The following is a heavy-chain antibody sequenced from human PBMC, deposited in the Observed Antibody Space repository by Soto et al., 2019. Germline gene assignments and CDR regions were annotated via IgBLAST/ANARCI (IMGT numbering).Heavy chain of an antibody. Sequence: EVQLVESGGGLVQPGGSLRLSCAASGFTFSSYSMNWVRQAPGKGLEWVSYISSSSSTIYYADSVKGRFTISRDNAKNSLYLQMNSLRAEDTAVYYCARDPARRSPPYYYGMDVWGQGTTVTVSS. CDR3: ARDPARRSPPYYYGMDV. CDR2: ISSSSSTI. J-gene: IGHJ6*02. V-gene: IGHV3-48*01. D-gene: IGHD3-10*01. CDR1: GFTFSSYS.